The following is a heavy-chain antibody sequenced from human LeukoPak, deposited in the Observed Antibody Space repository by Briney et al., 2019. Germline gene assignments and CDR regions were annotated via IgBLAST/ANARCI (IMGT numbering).Heavy chain of an antibody. CDR1: GFTFSNFA. J-gene: IGHJ4*02. CDR3: AKERSSSGYFDY. CDR2: ISGNGGST. V-gene: IGHV3-23*01. D-gene: IGHD6-25*01. Sequence: QRGGSLRLSCAASGFTFSNFAMSWVRQAPGKVLEWVSAISGNGGSTYYADSVKGRFTISRDNSKNTLYLQLNSLRAEDTAVYYCAKERSSSGYFDYWGQGTLVTVSS.